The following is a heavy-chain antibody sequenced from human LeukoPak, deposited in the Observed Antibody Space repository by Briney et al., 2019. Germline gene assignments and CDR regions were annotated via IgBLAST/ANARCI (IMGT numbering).Heavy chain of an antibody. V-gene: IGHV3-21*04. D-gene: IGHD1-26*01. J-gene: IGHJ4*02. Sequence: GGSLRLSCAASGFTFSSYSMNWVRQAPGKGLEWVSCISSSSSYIYYADSVKGRFTISRDNSKNTLYLQMNSLRAEDTAVYSCAKEVNSGSYSVALDYWGQGTLVTVSS. CDR3: AKEVNSGSYSVALDY. CDR2: ISSSSSYI. CDR1: GFTFSSYS.